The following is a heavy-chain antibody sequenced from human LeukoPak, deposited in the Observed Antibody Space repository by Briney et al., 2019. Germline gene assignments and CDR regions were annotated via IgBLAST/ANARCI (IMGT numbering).Heavy chain of an antibody. CDR3: ARDIATVVHQD. V-gene: IGHV1-18*01. Sequence: ASVKVSCKTSGYTFTNHGISWVRQAPGQGLEWMGWISGYNGNTNYPQKVQDRVTMTTDTSTSTVYMELRSLRSDDTAVYYCARDIATVVHQDWGQGTLVTVSS. D-gene: IGHD3-22*01. CDR1: GYTFTNHG. J-gene: IGHJ4*02. CDR2: ISGYNGNT.